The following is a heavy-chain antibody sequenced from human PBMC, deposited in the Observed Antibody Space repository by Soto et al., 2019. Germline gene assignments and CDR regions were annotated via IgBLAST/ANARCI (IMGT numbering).Heavy chain of an antibody. CDR2: IYYSGST. CDR1: GGSISSGGYY. Sequence: PSETLSLTCTVSGGSISSGGYYWSWIRQHPGKGLEWIGYIYYSGSTYYNPSLKSRVTISVDTSKNQFSLKLSSVTAADTAVYYCARRYCSGGSCYFDAWGQGTLVTVSS. CDR3: ARRYCSGGSCYFDA. D-gene: IGHD2-15*01. V-gene: IGHV4-31*03. J-gene: IGHJ4*02.